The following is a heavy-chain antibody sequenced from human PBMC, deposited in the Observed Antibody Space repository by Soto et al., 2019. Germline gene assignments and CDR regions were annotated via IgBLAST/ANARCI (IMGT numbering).Heavy chain of an antibody. CDR2: IYYSENT. CDR1: GVSISSSSYY. CDR3: ARLSYYDSSGFDY. V-gene: IGHV4-39*01. J-gene: IGHJ4*02. D-gene: IGHD3-22*01. Sequence: SETLSLTCTVSGVSISSSSYYWVWIPQPPGKGLEWIGSIYYSENTYYNPSLKSRVTISVDTSKNQFSLKLSSVTAEDTAVYYCARLSYYDSSGFDYWGQGTLVTVSS.